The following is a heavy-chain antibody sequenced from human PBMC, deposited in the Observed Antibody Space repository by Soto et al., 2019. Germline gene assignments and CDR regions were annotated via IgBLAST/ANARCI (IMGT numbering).Heavy chain of an antibody. Sequence: EVQLVESGGGLVKPGGSLRLSCAASGFTFSSYSMNWVRQAPGKGLEWVSSISSSSFSINYADSVKGRFSISRDNAQDALHLQMHTFSAEDTAVYYCARNESSNIYGMDVWGQGTTVTVSS. D-gene: IGHD6-6*01. J-gene: IGHJ6*01. V-gene: IGHV3-21*02. CDR3: ARNESSNIYGMDV. CDR1: GFTFSSYS. CDR2: ISSSSFSI.